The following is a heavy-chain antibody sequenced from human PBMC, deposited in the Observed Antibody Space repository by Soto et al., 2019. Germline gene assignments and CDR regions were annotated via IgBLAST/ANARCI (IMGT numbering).Heavy chain of an antibody. Sequence: QVQLQESGPRLVRPSQTLSLTCTISHGSFNSCGFYWGWIRQSPGRGLEWIGHIYNTVTSRYSLPLRSRLTMSIDTSANHFSMSLSSVTAADTAIYYCARGFYGSGGPDLWGPGALVTVSS. J-gene: IGHJ5*02. CDR2: IYNTVTS. CDR3: ARGFYGSGGPDL. V-gene: IGHV4-31*03. D-gene: IGHD3-10*01. CDR1: HGSFNSCGFY.